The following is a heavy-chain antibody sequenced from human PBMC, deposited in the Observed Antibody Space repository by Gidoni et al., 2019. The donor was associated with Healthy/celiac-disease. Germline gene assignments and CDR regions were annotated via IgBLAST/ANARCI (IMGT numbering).Heavy chain of an antibody. V-gene: IGHV3-30-3*01. D-gene: IGHD6-19*01. CDR3: ARAIAVAADAFDI. CDR1: GFTFRSYA. J-gene: IGHJ3*02. CDR2: ISYDGSNK. Sequence: QVQLVESGGGVVQPGRSLRLSCAASGFTFRSYAMHWVRQAPGKGLEWVAVISYDGSNKYYADSVKGRFTISRDNSKNTLYLQMNSLRAEDTAVYYCARAIAVAADAFDIWGQGTMVTVSS.